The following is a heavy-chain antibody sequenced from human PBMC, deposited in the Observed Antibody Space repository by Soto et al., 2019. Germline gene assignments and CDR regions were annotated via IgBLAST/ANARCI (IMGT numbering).Heavy chain of an antibody. CDR2: ISAYNGNT. J-gene: IGHJ4*02. V-gene: IGHV1-18*01. CDR1: GYTFTSYG. Sequence: ASVKVSCKASGYTFTSYGISWVRQAPGQGLEWMGWISAYNGNTNYAQKLQGRVTMTTDTSTSTAYMELRSLRSDDTAVYYCARDDLYSSSGPLKFDYWGQGTLVTSPQ. D-gene: IGHD6-6*01. CDR3: ARDDLYSSSGPLKFDY.